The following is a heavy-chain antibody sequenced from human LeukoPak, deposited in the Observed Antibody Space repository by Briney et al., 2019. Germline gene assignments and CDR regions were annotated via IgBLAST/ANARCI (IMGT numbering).Heavy chain of an antibody. V-gene: IGHV1-18*01. J-gene: IGHJ4*02. D-gene: IGHD3-16*02. CDR2: ISAYNGNT. CDR3: ARDLRYVWGSYRYPLHYFDY. CDR1: GYTFTSYG. Sequence: ASMKVSCKASGYTFTSYGISWVRQAPGPGLEWMGWISAYNGNTNYAQKLQGRVTMTTDTSTSTAYMELRSLRSDDTAVYYCARDLRYVWGSYRYPLHYFDYWGQGTLVTVSS.